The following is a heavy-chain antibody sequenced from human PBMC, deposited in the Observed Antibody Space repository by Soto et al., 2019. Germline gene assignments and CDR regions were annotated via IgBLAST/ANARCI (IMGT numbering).Heavy chain of an antibody. V-gene: IGHV4-30-2*01. CDR2: IYHSGST. J-gene: IGHJ4*02. CDR3: AGSVNYDFWSGYYTLFDY. D-gene: IGHD3-3*01. Sequence: SETLSLTCAFSGGSISSGGYSWSWIRQPPGKGLEWIGYIYHSGSTYYNPSLKSRVTISVDRSKNQFSLKLSSVTAADTAVYYCAGSVNYDFWSGYYTLFDYWGQGTLVTVSS. CDR1: GGSISSGGYS.